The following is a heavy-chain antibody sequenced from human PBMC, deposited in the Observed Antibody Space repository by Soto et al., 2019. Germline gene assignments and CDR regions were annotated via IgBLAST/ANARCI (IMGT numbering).Heavy chain of an antibody. V-gene: IGHV4-59*08. CDR1: GGSISSYY. CDR2: IYYSGST. J-gene: IGHJ6*03. Sequence: SETLSLTCTVSGGSISSYYWSWIRQPPGKGLEWIGYIYYSGSTNYNPSLKSRVTISVDTSKNQFSLKLSSVTAADTAVYYCARGMEKGLYYYYYYMDVWGKGTTVTVSS. CDR3: ARGMEKGLYYYYYYMDV. D-gene: IGHD3-10*01.